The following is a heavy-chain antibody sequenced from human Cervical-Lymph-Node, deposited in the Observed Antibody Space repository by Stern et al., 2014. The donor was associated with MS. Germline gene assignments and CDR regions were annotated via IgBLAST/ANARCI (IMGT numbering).Heavy chain of an antibody. J-gene: IGHJ4*02. Sequence: EVQLVESGGGVIQPGGSLRLSCTASGFTVSRDYMTWVRQAPGKGLEWFSLITNVGRPVYTDSRKGRFTISRDDSKNTVYLHMTSLRAEDTAMYYCARDTSSPERSDWWGQGTLVTVSS. D-gene: IGHD1-1*01. CDR2: ITNVGRP. CDR3: ARDTSSPERSDW. V-gene: IGHV3-53*01. CDR1: GFTVSRDY.